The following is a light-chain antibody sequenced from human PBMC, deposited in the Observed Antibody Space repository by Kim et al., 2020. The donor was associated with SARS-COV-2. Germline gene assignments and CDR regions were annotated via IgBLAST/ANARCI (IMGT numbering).Light chain of an antibody. J-gene: IGLJ3*02. CDR1: SSDIGTYNH. CDR3: TSYTSTSTWV. Sequence: GQSIPISCTGTSSDIGTYNHVSWFQQHPVKAPKLMIYDVNKRPSGVSDRFSGSKSGSTASLTISGLQAEDEADYYCTSYTSTSTWVFGGGTQLTVL. V-gene: IGLV2-14*03. CDR2: DVN.